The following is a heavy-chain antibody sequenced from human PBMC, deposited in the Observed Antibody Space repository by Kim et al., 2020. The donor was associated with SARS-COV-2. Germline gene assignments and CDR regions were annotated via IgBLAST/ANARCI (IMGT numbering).Heavy chain of an antibody. J-gene: IGHJ4*02. CDR2: ISSSSYI. V-gene: IGHV3-21*01. CDR3: ARDEPYSSGWYYFDY. D-gene: IGHD6-19*01. Sequence: GGSLRLSCAASGFTFSSYSMNWVRQAPGKGLEWVSSISSSSYIYYADSVKGRFTLSRDNAKNSLYLQMNSLRAEDTAVYYCARDEPYSSGWYYFDYWGQGTLVTVSS. CDR1: GFTFSSYS.